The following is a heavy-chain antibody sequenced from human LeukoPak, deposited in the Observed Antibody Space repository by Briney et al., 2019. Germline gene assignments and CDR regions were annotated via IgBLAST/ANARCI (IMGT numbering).Heavy chain of an antibody. V-gene: IGHV4-59*08. CDR2: VYYTGKN. Sequence: SETLSLTCAVSGGSINSHYWGWVRQPPGKGLQWIGDVYYTGKNNYNPSLKSRVTISLDTSKDHLSLNLTSVVAADTAIYYCVRRDTGWNYFDYWGQGILVTVSS. J-gene: IGHJ4*02. CDR3: VRRDTGWNYFDY. CDR1: GGSINSHY. D-gene: IGHD6-19*01.